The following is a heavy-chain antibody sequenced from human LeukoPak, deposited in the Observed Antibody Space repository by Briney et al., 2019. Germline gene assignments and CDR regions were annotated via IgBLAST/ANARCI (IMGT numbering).Heavy chain of an antibody. Sequence: GGSLRLSCAASGFTFSSYAMHWVRQAPGKGLEWVAVISYDGSNKYYADSVKGRFTISRDNSKNTLYLQMNSLRAEDTAVYYCAREGTYTIFGVITYYYYYGMDVWGQGTTVTVSS. CDR2: ISYDGSNK. CDR1: GFTFSSYA. D-gene: IGHD3-3*01. CDR3: AREGTYTIFGVITYYYYYGMDV. V-gene: IGHV3-30-3*01. J-gene: IGHJ6*02.